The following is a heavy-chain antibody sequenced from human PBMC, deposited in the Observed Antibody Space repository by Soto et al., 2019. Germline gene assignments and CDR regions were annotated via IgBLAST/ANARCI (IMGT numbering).Heavy chain of an antibody. V-gene: IGHV4-59*08. CDR3: ARHGYCSGGSYYSYAFDI. J-gene: IGHJ3*02. CDR1: GGSISSYY. CDR2: IYYSGST. Sequence: SETLSLTCTVSGGSISSYYWSWIRQPPGKGLEWIGYIYYSGSTNYNPSLKSRVTISVDTSKNQFSLKLSSVTAADTAVYYCARHGYCSGGSYYSYAFDIWGQGTMVTVSS. D-gene: IGHD2-15*01.